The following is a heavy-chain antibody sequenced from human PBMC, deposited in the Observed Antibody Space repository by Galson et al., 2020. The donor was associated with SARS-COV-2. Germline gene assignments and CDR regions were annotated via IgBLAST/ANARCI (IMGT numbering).Heavy chain of an antibody. CDR1: GGSISSSTYY. V-gene: IGHV4-39*01. Sequence: SETLSLTCTVSGGSISSSTYYWGWIRQPPGKGLEWIGSIYYSGRTYYNPSLKSRVTISVDTSKNQFSLKLSSVTAADTAVYYCARRWGCGSYYADYGGQGTLVTVSS. CDR3: ARRWGCGSYYADY. J-gene: IGHJ4*02. D-gene: IGHD1-26*01. CDR2: IYYSGRT.